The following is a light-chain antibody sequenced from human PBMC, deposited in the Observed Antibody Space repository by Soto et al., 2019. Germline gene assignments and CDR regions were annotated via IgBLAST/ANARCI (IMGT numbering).Light chain of an antibody. V-gene: IGKV1-5*03. CDR3: QQYSSDST. Sequence: DIRMTQSPSTLSASVGDRVTITCRASQSINNWLAWYQQKPGKAPKLLIYRASSLENGVPSMFSGRGSGTEFIFTITSLQPDDFATYYCQQYSSDSTFGQGTKVEIK. J-gene: IGKJ1*01. CDR1: QSINNW. CDR2: RAS.